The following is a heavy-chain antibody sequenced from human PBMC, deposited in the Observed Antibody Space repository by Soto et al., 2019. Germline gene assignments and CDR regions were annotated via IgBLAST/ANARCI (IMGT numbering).Heavy chain of an antibody. CDR2: IIPIFGTA. Sequence: SVNVSCKASGGTFSIYAISWVRQAPGQGLEWMGGIIPIFGTANYAQKFQGRVTITADESTSTAYMELSSLRSEDTAVYYCARDVQNTNWFDPWGQGTLVTVSS. V-gene: IGHV1-69*13. D-gene: IGHD1-1*01. J-gene: IGHJ5*02. CDR1: GGTFSIYA. CDR3: ARDVQNTNWFDP.